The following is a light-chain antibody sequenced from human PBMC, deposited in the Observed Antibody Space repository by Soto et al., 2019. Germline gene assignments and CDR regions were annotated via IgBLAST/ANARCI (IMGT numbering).Light chain of an antibody. J-gene: IGLJ1*01. CDR3: SSYTSSSPS. CDR1: SSDVGGYNY. CDR2: DVS. V-gene: IGLV2-14*01. Sequence: QSVLTQPAPLSGSPGQSITISFTGNSSDVGGYNYVSWYQQHPGKAPKLMIYDVSNRPSGVSNRFSGSKSGNTASLTISGLQAEDEADYYCSSYTSSSPSFGTGTKVTVL.